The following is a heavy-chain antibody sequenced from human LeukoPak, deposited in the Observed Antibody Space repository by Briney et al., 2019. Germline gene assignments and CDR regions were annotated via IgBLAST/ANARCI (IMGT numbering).Heavy chain of an antibody. CDR2: IYSGGST. CDR1: GFTVSSNY. V-gene: IGHV3-66*01. J-gene: IGHJ4*02. Sequence: GGSLRLSCAASGFTVSSNYISWVRQAPGKGLEWVSVIYSGGSTYYADSVKGRFTISRDNSKNTLYLQMNSLRAEDTAVYYCARDTRTIFGVVIAYFDYWGQGTLVTVSS. D-gene: IGHD3-3*01. CDR3: ARDTRTIFGVVIAYFDY.